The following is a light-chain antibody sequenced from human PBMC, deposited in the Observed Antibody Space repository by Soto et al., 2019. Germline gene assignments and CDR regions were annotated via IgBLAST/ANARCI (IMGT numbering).Light chain of an antibody. J-gene: IGLJ2*01. CDR1: SSNIGTNT. Sequence: QSLLTQPPSASGTPGQRVTISCSGSSSNIGTNTVNWYQHLPGSAPKLLIYSNNQRPSGVPDRFSGSKSGTSVSLAISGLQPDDEADYYCEAWDGSLNVVLFGGGTQLTVL. CDR3: EAWDGSLNVVL. V-gene: IGLV1-44*01. CDR2: SNN.